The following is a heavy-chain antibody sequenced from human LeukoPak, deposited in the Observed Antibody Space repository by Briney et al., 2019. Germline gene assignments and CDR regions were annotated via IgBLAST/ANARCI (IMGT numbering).Heavy chain of an antibody. D-gene: IGHD5/OR15-5a*01. CDR2: INTNGGRT. Sequence: GESLTLSDAASGFTLSDYWVHWVRQAPGKGLVWVSRINTNGGRTDYADSVKGRFTISRDNAKNTVSLQMNSLRAEDTAVYYCARSFTRSQVSWGEGTRVTVSS. J-gene: IGHJ4*02. CDR3: ARSFTRSQVS. V-gene: IGHV3-74*01. CDR1: GFTLSDYW.